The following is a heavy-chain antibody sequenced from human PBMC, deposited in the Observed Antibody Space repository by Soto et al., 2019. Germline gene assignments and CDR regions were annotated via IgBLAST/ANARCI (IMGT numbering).Heavy chain of an antibody. CDR1: GFTFSSYG. CDR3: ARGLAAAAPENGMDV. J-gene: IGHJ6*02. CDR2: IWYDGSNK. Sequence: QVQLVESGGGVVQPRRSLRLSCAASGFTFSSYGMHWVRQAPGKGLEWVAVIWYDGSNKYYADSVKGRFTISRDNSKNTLYLQMNSLRAEDTAVYYCARGLAAAAPENGMDVWGQGTTVTVSS. V-gene: IGHV3-33*01. D-gene: IGHD6-13*01.